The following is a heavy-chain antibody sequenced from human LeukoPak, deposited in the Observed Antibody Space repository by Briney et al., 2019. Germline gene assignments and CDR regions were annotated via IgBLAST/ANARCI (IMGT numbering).Heavy chain of an antibody. J-gene: IGHJ4*02. CDR1: GGTFSSYA. CDR3: ARAKDAVAATGIDY. CDR2: IIPILGIA. Sequence: SVKVSCKASGGTFSSYAISWVRQAPGQGLEWMGRIIPILGIANYAQKFQGRVTITADKSTSTAYMELSSLRSEDTAVYYCARAKDAVAATGIDYWGQGTLVTVSS. D-gene: IGHD2-15*01. V-gene: IGHV1-69*04.